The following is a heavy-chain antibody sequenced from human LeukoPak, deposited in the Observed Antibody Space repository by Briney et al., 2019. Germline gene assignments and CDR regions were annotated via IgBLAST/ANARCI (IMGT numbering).Heavy chain of an antibody. J-gene: IGHJ6*02. V-gene: IGHV3-72*01. CDR1: GFSFSDHY. D-gene: IGHD1-26*01. CDR2: TRDKGNSYTT. Sequence: GGSLRLSCAASGFSFSDHYMDWVRQAPGKGLEWVGRTRDKGNSYTTEYAASVKVRFTVSRDDSKNSVDLQMNSLRIEDTAVYYCASGPERGSSPYYHYGMDVWGQGTTVTVSS. CDR3: ASGPERGSSPYYHYGMDV.